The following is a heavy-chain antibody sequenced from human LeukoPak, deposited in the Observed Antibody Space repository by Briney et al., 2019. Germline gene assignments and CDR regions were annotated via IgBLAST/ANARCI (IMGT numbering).Heavy chain of an antibody. D-gene: IGHD6-19*01. CDR1: GYTFTSYG. CDR3: ARERQRKAVAGYFDY. J-gene: IGHJ4*02. Sequence: SVKVSCKASGYTFTSYGISWVRQAPGQGLEWMGWISAYNGNTNYAQKLQGRVTMTTDTSTSTAYMELRSLRSDDTAVYYCARERQRKAVAGYFDYWGQGTLVTVSS. V-gene: IGHV1-18*01. CDR2: ISAYNGNT.